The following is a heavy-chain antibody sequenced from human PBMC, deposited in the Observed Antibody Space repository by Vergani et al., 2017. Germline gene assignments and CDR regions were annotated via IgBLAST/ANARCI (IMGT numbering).Heavy chain of an antibody. CDR1: GGSFSGYY. D-gene: IGHD2-2*01. J-gene: IGHJ4*02. CDR3: ARVAHCSSTSCLDY. Sequence: QVQLQQWGAGLLKPSETLSLTCAVYGGSFSGYYWSWIRQPPGKGLEWIGEINHSGSTNYNPSLKSRVTISVDTSKNQFSLKLSSVTAADTAVYYCARVAHCSSTSCLDYWGQGTLVTVSS. CDR2: INHSGST. V-gene: IGHV4-34*01.